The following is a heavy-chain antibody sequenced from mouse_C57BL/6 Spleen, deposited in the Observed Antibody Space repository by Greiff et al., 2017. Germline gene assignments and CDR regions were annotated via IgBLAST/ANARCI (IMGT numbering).Heavy chain of an antibody. J-gene: IGHJ2*01. V-gene: IGHV5-17*01. CDR3: ARSVPPGYYFDY. CDR2: ISSGSSTI. Sequence: EVMLVESGGGLVKPGGSLKLSCAASGFTFSDYGMHWVRQAPEKGLEWVAYISSGSSTIYYADTVKGRFTISRDNAKNTLFLQMTSLRSEDTAMYYCARSVPPGYYFDYWGQGTTLTVSS. CDR1: GFTFSDYG.